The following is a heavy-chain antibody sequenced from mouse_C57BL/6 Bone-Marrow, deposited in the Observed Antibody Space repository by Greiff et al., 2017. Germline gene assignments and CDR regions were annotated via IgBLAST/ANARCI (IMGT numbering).Heavy chain of an antibody. Sequence: VQLQQPGAELVRPGSSVKLSCKASGYTFTSYWMDWVKQRPGQGLEWIGNIYPSDSETHYNQKFKDKATLTVDKSSSTAYMQLSSLTSEDSAVYYCARGGNYETRDYWGQGTTLTVSS. V-gene: IGHV1-61*01. CDR3: ARGGNYETRDY. CDR1: GYTFTSYW. J-gene: IGHJ2*01. CDR2: IYPSDSET. D-gene: IGHD2-1*01.